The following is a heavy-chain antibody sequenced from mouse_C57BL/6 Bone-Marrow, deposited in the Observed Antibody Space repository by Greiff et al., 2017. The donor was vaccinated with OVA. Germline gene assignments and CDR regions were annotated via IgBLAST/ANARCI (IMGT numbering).Heavy chain of an antibody. J-gene: IGHJ2*01. CDR2: INPYNVGT. Sequence: HLPPSLPFLFNPFSSFNISFNSSFYTFTSYYINFFKHIHGKSLEWIGVINPYNVGTSYNQKFKGKATLTVDKSSSTAYMELNSLTSEDSAVYYCARRSYHDYWGQGTTLTVSS. CDR1: FYTFTSYY. CDR3: ARRSYHDY. D-gene: IGHD1-1*01. V-gene: IGHV1-19*01.